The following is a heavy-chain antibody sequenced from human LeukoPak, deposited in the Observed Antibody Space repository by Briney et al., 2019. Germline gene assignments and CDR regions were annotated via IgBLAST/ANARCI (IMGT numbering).Heavy chain of an antibody. J-gene: IGHJ3*02. V-gene: IGHV1-24*01. D-gene: IGHD4-11*01. CDR2: FDPEDGET. CDR1: GYTLTELS. CDR3: ASNPEAFDI. Sequence: ASVKVSCKVSGYTLTELSMHWVRQAPGKGLEWMGGFDPEDGETIYAQKFQGRVTMTKGTSTDTAYMELSSLRSEDTAVYYCASNPEAFDIWGQGTMVTVSS.